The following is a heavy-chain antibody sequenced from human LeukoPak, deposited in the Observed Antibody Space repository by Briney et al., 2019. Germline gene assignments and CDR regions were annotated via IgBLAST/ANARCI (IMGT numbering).Heavy chain of an antibody. CDR3: ARARVASHPFYYYAMDV. D-gene: IGHD5-12*01. Sequence: ASVKVSCKASGFTFTSYVFTWVRQAPGQRLEWMGWISAYVGHTDYAQKLQGRVTLTTDTSTSTAYMELRSLRSDDTAVYFCARARVASHPFYYYAMDVWGQGTTVTVSS. J-gene: IGHJ6*02. V-gene: IGHV1-18*01. CDR1: GFTFTSYV. CDR2: ISAYVGHT.